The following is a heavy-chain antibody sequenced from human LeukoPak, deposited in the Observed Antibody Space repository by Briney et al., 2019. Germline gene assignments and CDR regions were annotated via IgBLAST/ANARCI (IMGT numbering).Heavy chain of an antibody. CDR2: IYPGDSDT. CDR1: GYRFTSYW. Sequence: GESLKISCKASGYRFTSYWIGWGRPMPEKGLERMGIIYPGDSDTRYSPSFQGQVTISADKSISTAYLQWSSLKASDTAMYYCARERSSGYYTEDAFDIWGQGTMVTVSS. D-gene: IGHD3-22*01. J-gene: IGHJ3*02. V-gene: IGHV5-51*01. CDR3: ARERSSGYYTEDAFDI.